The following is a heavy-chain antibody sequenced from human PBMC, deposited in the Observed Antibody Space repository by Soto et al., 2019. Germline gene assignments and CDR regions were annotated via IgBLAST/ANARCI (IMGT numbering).Heavy chain of an antibody. J-gene: IGHJ3*01. CDR2: TYYSGST. Sequence: PSEPVSLTYTVSVTSIGTDYWSWLRRPPGKGLEWIGYTYYSGSTNYNPSLKSRVTISLDTSKNQFSLRLSSVTAADMVLYSCARGGFDWLSDAFDLWGQGTMVNVSS. D-gene: IGHD3-9*01. CDR1: VTSIGTDY. V-gene: IGHV4-59*01. CDR3: ARGGFDWLSDAFDL.